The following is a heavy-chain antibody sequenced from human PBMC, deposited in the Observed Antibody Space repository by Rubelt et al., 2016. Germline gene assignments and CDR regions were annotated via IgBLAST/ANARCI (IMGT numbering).Heavy chain of an antibody. Sequence: EVQLVESGGGLVQPGRSLRLSCAASGFTFDDYAMHWVRQVPGKGLEWVSGISWNSVSIDYADSVKGRFTISRDNAKNSLYLEMNSLGGEDTGLYYCAKDRWQQLDTKYHCYGLDVWGQGTTVAVSS. CDR2: ISWNSVSI. D-gene: IGHD6-13*01. CDR1: GFTFDDYA. V-gene: IGHV3-9*01. J-gene: IGHJ6*02. CDR3: AKDRWQQLDTKYHCYGLDV.